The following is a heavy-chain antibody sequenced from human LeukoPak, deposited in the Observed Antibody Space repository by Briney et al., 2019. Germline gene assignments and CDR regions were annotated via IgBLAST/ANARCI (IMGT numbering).Heavy chain of an antibody. J-gene: IGHJ4*02. D-gene: IGHD2-21*01. CDR3: AKAPVTSCRGAYCYPFDS. Sequence: GGSPRLSCAASGFTFSSYWMSWVRQAPGKGLEWVANIKQDGSEKYYVDSVKGRFTISRDNAKNSLYLQMNSLRAEDAAVYFCAKAPVTSCRGAYCYPFDSWGQGTLVTVSS. CDR1: GFTFSSYW. CDR2: IKQDGSEK. V-gene: IGHV3-7*03.